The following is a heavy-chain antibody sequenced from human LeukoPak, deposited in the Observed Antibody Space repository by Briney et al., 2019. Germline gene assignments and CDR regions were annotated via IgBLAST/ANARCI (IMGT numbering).Heavy chain of an antibody. CDR2: ISWNSGTV. V-gene: IGHV3-9*03. CDR3: ARDVWPYTYYYDTHPLGGGFDY. J-gene: IGHJ4*02. CDR1: GFTFDHYA. Sequence: GGSLRLSCAASGFTFDHYAMHWVRQAPGKGLEWVSSISWNSGTVDYADSVKGRFTISRDNAKNSLYLLMNSLRTEDIAFYYCARDVWPYTYYYDTHPLGGGFDYWGQGTLVTVSS. D-gene: IGHD3-22*01.